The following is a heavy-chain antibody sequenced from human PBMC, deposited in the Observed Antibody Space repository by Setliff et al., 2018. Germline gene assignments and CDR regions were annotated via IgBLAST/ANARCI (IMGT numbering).Heavy chain of an antibody. V-gene: IGHV7-4-1*02. CDR1: GYTFRTYA. CDR2: INTNTGNP. CDR3: ARGSRFGTIVYRGDYYLDV. D-gene: IGHD3-10*01. Sequence: ASVKVSCKGSGYTFRTYAIIWMRQAPGQGLEWMGWINTNTGNPSYAQGFTGRFVFSLDTSVSTAYLQISSLKAEDTAIYYCARGSRFGTIVYRGDYYLDVWGKGTTVTVSS. J-gene: IGHJ6*03.